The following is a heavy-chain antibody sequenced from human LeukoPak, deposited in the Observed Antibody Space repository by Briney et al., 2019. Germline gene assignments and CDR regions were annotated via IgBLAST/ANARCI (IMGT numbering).Heavy chain of an antibody. Sequence: ASVKVSFQASGSTFTDYFMHGLRQPPGQGLEWIGWTNPNSGGTNYAQIFQVRVTKTRDTSISTAYIELSRLKHDDTAVHDCARDRHNWSYFDYWGQGTLVTVSS. D-gene: IGHD1-20*01. CDR3: ARDRHNWSYFDY. CDR1: GSTFTDYF. CDR2: TNPNSGGT. V-gene: IGHV1-2*02. J-gene: IGHJ4*02.